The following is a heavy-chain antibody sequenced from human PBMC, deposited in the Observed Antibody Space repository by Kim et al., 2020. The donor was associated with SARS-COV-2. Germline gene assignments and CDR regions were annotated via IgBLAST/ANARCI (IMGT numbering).Heavy chain of an antibody. Sequence: KEYVDCVQCRFTISRDKTKSTVFWKMNSLRAADTALYYCAKWRGAQSEFDFWGQGTRVTVSS. V-gene: IGHV3-7*01. J-gene: IGHJ4*02. CDR3: AKWRGAQSEFDF. CDR2: K. D-gene: IGHD5-12*01.